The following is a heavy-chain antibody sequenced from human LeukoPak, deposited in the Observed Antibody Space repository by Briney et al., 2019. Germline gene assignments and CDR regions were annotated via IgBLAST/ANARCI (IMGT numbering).Heavy chain of an antibody. D-gene: IGHD1-26*01. Sequence: EGSVSVSCKASGYTFTGYYMHWVRQAPGQGLEWMGWINPNSGGTNYAQKFQGRVTMTRDTSISTAYMELSRLRSDDTAVYYCARPKRIVGASDQFDYWGKGTRVPLSS. J-gene: IGHJ4*02. CDR1: GYTFTGYY. CDR2: INPNSGGT. V-gene: IGHV1-2*02. CDR3: ARPKRIVGASDQFDY.